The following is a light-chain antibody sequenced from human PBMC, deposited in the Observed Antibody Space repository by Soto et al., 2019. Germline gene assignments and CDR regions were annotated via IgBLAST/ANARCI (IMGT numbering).Light chain of an antibody. V-gene: IGKV3-15*01. CDR1: QSVSTN. CDR2: GAS. CDR3: LQHNSWPRT. J-gene: IGKJ1*01. Sequence: EIVMTQSPATLSVSPGERATLSCRASQSVSTNLAWYQQKPGQAPRLLIFGASTRATDVPARFSGSGSGTEFTLTISSLQSEDFAVYYCLQHNSWPRTFGQATRLEV.